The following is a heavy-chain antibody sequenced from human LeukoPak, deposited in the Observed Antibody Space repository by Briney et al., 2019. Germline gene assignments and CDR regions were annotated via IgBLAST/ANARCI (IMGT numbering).Heavy chain of an antibody. V-gene: IGHV3-30*18. CDR2: ISYDGSNK. J-gene: IGHJ4*02. CDR3: AKDGGSSGTFDY. Sequence: GRSLRLSCAASGFTFSSYGMHWVRQAPGKGLEWVAVISYDGSNKYYADSVKGRFTISRDNSKNTLYLQMNSLRAEDTAVYYCAKDGGSSGTFDYWGRGTLVTVSS. D-gene: IGHD2-15*01. CDR1: GFTFSSYG.